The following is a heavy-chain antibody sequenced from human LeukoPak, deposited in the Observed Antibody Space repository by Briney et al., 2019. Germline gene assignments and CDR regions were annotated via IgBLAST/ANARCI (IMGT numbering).Heavy chain of an antibody. CDR3: ARGPTIPIAAAGTGYYYGMDV. CDR2: IRSSRSYI. Sequence: PGGSLRLSCAASGFTFSSYSMSWVRQAPGKGLEWVSSIRSSRSYIYYADSVKGRFTISRDNAKNSLYLQMNSLRAEDTAVYYCARGPTIPIAAAGTGYYYGMDVWGQGTTVTVSS. V-gene: IGHV3-21*01. CDR1: GFTFSSYS. D-gene: IGHD6-13*01. J-gene: IGHJ6*02.